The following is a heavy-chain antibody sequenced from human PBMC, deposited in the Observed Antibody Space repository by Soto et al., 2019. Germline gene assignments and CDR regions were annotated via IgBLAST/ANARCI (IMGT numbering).Heavy chain of an antibody. CDR2: VYYSGST. D-gene: IGHD3-10*01. J-gene: IGHJ5*02. V-gene: IGHV4-31*03. Sequence: SETLSLTCTVSGGSISSGGYYWSWIRQHPGKGLEWIGYVYYSGSTYYNPSLKSRVTISVDTSKNQFSLRLSSVTAADTAVYYCAARPLMVRGVRTPFDPWGQGTLVTVSS. CDR3: AARPLMVRGVRTPFDP. CDR1: GGSISSGGYY.